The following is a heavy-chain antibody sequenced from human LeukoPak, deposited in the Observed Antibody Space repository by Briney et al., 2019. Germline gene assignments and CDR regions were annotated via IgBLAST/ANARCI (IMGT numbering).Heavy chain of an antibody. CDR1: GFTLSRYA. CDR3: ARDPYRDAPDYFDY. J-gene: IGHJ4*02. V-gene: IGHV3-30-3*01. CDR2: ISDDGTFA. Sequence: GRSLRLSCAASGFTLSRYAMHWVRQAPGKGLEWVAVISDDGTFALYGDSVRGRFTISRDSSKNTLYLQMNSLRPEDTAVYYCARDPYRDAPDYFDYWGQGTLVTVSS. D-gene: IGHD1-14*01.